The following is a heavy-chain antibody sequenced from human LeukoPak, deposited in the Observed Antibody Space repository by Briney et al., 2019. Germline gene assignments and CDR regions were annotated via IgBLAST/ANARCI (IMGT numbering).Heavy chain of an antibody. D-gene: IGHD3-10*01. CDR1: GDSISSGDYY. Sequence: SETLSLTCTVSGDSISSGDYYWSWIRQPPGKGLEWIGEINHSGSTNYNPSLKSRVTISVDTSKNQFSLKLSSVTAADTAVYYCARGHSLLLWFGAYYYYYMDVWSKGTTVTVSS. V-gene: IGHV4-39*07. CDR2: INHSGST. CDR3: ARGHSLLLWFGAYYYYYMDV. J-gene: IGHJ6*03.